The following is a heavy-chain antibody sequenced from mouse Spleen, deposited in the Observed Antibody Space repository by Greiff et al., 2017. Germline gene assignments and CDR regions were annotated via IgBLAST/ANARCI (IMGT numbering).Heavy chain of an antibody. CDR3: AREGFHYYGYVAWFAY. D-gene: IGHD1-2*01. Sequence: QVQLQQPGAELVKPGASVKMSCKASGYTFTSYWITWVKQRPGQGLEWIGDIYPGSGSTNYNEKFKSKATLTVDTSSSPAYMQLSSLTSEDSAVYYCAREGFHYYGYVAWFAYWGQGTLVTVSA. CDR1: GYTFTSYW. V-gene: IGHV1-55*01. J-gene: IGHJ3*01. CDR2: IYPGSGST.